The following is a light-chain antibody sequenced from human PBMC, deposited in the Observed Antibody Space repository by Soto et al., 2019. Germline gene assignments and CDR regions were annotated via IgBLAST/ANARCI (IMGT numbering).Light chain of an antibody. J-gene: IGLJ1*01. V-gene: IGLV2-8*01. CDR1: SSDIGGYNF. Sequence: QSALTQPPSASGSPGQSVAISCTGTSSDIGGYNFVSWYQQHPGKAPKLMIYEVTKRPSGVPDRFSGSKSGNTATLIVSGLQAEDEADYYCRSYGGNSTPYVFGTGTKLTVL. CDR3: RSYGGNSTPYV. CDR2: EVT.